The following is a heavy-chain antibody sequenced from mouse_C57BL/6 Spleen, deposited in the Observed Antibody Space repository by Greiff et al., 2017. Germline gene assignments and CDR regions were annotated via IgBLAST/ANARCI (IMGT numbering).Heavy chain of an antibody. V-gene: IGHV1-64*01. J-gene: IGHJ3*01. Sequence: QVKLQQPGAELVKPGASVTLSCKASGYTFTSYWMHWVKQRPGQGLEWIGMIHPTSGSTNSTEKFKSKATLTVDKSSSTAYMQLSSLTSEDSAGYYCAIPAGLLPFAYWGQGTLVTVS. CDR1: GYTFTSYW. D-gene: IGHD2-3*01. CDR3: AIPAGLLPFAY. CDR2: IHPTSGST.